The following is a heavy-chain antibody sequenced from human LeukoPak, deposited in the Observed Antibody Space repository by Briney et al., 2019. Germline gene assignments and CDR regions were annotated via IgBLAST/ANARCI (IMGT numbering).Heavy chain of an antibody. V-gene: IGHV3-66*01. D-gene: IGHD5-24*01. J-gene: IGHJ3*02. CDR1: GFTFSSYA. CDR2: IHSGSKT. CDR3: ARELLGWLQVPGAFDI. Sequence: GGSLRLSCAASGFTFSSYAMSWVRQAPGKGLEWVSVIHSGSKTYYADSVKGRFTISRDYSKNTLYLQMNSLRAEDTAVYYCARELLGWLQVPGAFDIWGQGTMVTVSS.